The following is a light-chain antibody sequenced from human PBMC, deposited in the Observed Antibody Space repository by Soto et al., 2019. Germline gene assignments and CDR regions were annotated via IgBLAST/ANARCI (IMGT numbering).Light chain of an antibody. CDR3: QQSYSTLWT. CDR2: GAS. Sequence: DIQMTQSPSSLSASVGDRVTITCRASQSITIYLNWYQQKPGEAPNLLIFGASTLQSGVPSGFSGSGSGTDFTLTISSLQPEDFATYYCQQSYSTLWTFGQGTKVDIK. V-gene: IGKV1-39*01. CDR1: QSITIY. J-gene: IGKJ1*01.